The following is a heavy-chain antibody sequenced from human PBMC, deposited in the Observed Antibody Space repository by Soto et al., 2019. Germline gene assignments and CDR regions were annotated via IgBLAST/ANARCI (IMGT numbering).Heavy chain of an antibody. Sequence: QVQLQESGPGLVKPSQTLSLTCTVSGGSISSGDYYWSWIRQHPGKALEWIGYIYYSGSTYYNPSLGSRVSISGDTSKNQFSLKLSSVTAADTAVYYCARRRTDFWSGYSSYFDYWGQGALVTVSS. V-gene: IGHV4-31*03. CDR2: IYYSGST. J-gene: IGHJ4*02. D-gene: IGHD3-3*01. CDR1: GGSISSGDYY. CDR3: ARRRTDFWSGYSSYFDY.